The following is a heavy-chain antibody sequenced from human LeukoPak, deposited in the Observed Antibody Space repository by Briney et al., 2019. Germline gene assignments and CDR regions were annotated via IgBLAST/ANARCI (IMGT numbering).Heavy chain of an antibody. CDR1: GFTFSSYG. V-gene: IGHV3-30*02. D-gene: IGHD6-25*01. CDR2: IRYDGSNK. J-gene: IGHJ6*03. CDR3: AKCGMRLRIYYMDV. Sequence: PGGSLRLSCAASGFTFSSYGMHWVRQAPGKGLEWVAFIRYDGSNKYYADSVKGRFTISRDNSKKTLFLQMNSLRPEDTAVYYCAKCGMRLRIYYMDVWGKGTTVTISS.